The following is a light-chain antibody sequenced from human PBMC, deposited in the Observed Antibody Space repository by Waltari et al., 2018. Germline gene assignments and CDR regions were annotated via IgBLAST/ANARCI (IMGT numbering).Light chain of an antibody. CDR2: EVS. V-gene: IGLV2-23*02. CDR1: SSDVGSYNL. Sequence: QSALTQPASVSGSPGQSITISCTGTSSDVGSYNLVSWYQQHPGKAPKLMIYEVSKRAAGVSKCLSGSKPGNAASPTISGLHAEDEADYYCCSYAGSSTDVVFGGGTKLTVL. J-gene: IGLJ2*01. CDR3: CSYAGSSTDVV.